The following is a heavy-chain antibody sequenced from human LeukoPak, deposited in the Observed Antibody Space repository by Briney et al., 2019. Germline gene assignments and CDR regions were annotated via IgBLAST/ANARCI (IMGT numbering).Heavy chain of an antibody. D-gene: IGHD4-17*01. CDR2: IYTSGST. J-gene: IGHJ5*02. V-gene: IGHV4-4*07. CDR1: GNSFGDYY. CDR3: TRDTGTTGEVKFDP. Sequence: PSETLSLTCTVSGNSFGDYYWSWIRQPAGKGLEWIGRIYTSGSTTYNPSLKSRVTMSVDTSKSQFSLNLMSVTATDTAVYYCTRDTGTTGEVKFDPWGQGTLVTVSS.